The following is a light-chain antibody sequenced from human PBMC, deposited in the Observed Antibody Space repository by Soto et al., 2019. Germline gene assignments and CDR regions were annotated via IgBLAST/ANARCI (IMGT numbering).Light chain of an antibody. CDR2: KAS. Sequence: DIQMTKSHSTLSGSTGDRVTITCRASQTISSWLAWYQQKPGKAPKLLIYKASTLKSGVPSRFSGSGSGTEFTLTISSLQPDDFATYYCQHYNSYSEAFGQGTKV. CDR1: QTISSW. CDR3: QHYNSYSEA. J-gene: IGKJ1*01. V-gene: IGKV1-5*03.